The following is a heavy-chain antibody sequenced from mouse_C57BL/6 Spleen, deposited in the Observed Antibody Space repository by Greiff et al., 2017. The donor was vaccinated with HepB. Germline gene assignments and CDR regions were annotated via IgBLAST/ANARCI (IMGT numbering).Heavy chain of an antibody. J-gene: IGHJ1*03. CDR3: GRKGTVVSYWYFDV. CDR1: GYTFTSYW. CDR2: IDPSDSYT. D-gene: IGHD1-1*01. Sequence: VQLQQSGAELVKPGASVKLSCKASGYTFTSYWMQWVKQRPGQGLEWIGEIDPSDSYTNYNQKFKGKATLTVDTSSSTAYMQLSSLTSEDSAVYYCGRKGTVVSYWYFDVWGTGTTVTVSS. V-gene: IGHV1-50*01.